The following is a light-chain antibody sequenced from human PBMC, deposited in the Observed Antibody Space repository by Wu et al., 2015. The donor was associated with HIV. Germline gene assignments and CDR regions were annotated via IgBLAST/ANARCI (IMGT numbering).Light chain of an antibody. CDR2: EAS. J-gene: IGKJ2*03. CDR1: QSISSY. V-gene: IGKV1-5*03. Sequence: DIQMTQSPSSLSASVGDRVTITCRASQSISSYLSWYQQKPGKAPNLLIYEASTLESGVPSRFSGSGSGTEFNFTISSLQPDDFATYYCQQYNRYSYSFGQGTKLEIK. CDR3: QQYNRYSYS.